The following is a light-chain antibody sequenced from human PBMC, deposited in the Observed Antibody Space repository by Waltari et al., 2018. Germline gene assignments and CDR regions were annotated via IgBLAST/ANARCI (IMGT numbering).Light chain of an antibody. CDR3: QTGGFGIWV. J-gene: IGLJ3*02. V-gene: IGLV4-69*01. CDR1: SGPSNYP. Sequence: QLMLPQSPPASASLGPSRKRTCTLTSGPSNYPIAWHQQQPAKGPRYLMTVNSDGSHIKGDGIPDRFSGSSSGAERYLTISSLQSEDETDYYCQTGGFGIWVFGGGTKLTVL. CDR2: VNSDGSH.